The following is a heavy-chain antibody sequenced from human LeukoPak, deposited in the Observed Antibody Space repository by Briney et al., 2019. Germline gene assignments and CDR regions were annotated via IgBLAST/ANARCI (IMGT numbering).Heavy chain of an antibody. D-gene: IGHD6-13*01. Sequence: GESLKISCKGSEYSFTSYWIGWVRQMPGKGLEWMGIIYPGDSDTRYSPSFQGQATTSADKTISTAYLQCSSIKASDTAMYYSARLLRNIAGAVYYFGYWGQGTLVTVSS. CDR3: ARLLRNIAGAVYYFGY. CDR1: EYSFTSYW. CDR2: IYPGDSDT. J-gene: IGHJ4*02. V-gene: IGHV5-51*01.